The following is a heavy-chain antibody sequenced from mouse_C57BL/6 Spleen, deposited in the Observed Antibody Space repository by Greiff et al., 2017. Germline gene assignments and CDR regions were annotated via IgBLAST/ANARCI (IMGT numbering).Heavy chain of an antibody. J-gene: IGHJ3*01. D-gene: IGHD2-12*01. V-gene: IGHV1-50*01. CDR3: ARDCDDDDASVAY. Sequence: QVQLKQPGAELVKPGASVKLSCKASGYTFTSYWMQWVKQRPGQGLEWIGVIDPSDSYTNYNQKFKGKATLTVDTSSSTAYMQLSSLTSEDSAVYYYARDCDDDDASVAYWGQGTLVTVSA. CDR1: GYTFTSYW. CDR2: IDPSDSYT.